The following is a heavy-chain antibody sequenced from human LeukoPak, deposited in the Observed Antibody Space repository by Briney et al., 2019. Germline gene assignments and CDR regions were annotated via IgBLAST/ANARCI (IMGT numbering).Heavy chain of an antibody. CDR2: ISAYNGDT. CDR1: GYTFTNHG. V-gene: IGHV1-18*01. Sequence: ASLKVSCKASGYTFTNHGISWVRQAPGQRLEWMGWISAYNGDTIYAQTLQGRVTMTTDSATSTAYMELRSLTSDDTAVYYCARDPSNTSGRYQYFDVWGRGTLVTVSS. CDR3: ARDPSNTSGRYQYFDV. D-gene: IGHD6-19*01. J-gene: IGHJ2*01.